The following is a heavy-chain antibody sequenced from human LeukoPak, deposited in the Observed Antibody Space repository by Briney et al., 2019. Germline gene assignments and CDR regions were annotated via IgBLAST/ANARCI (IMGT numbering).Heavy chain of an antibody. D-gene: IGHD4-11*01. CDR3: AKDPDDLFSSNSLSGYIDS. V-gene: IGHV3-23*01. CDR1: GFTFSTYD. Sequence: PGGTLRLSCAASGFTFSTYDMSWVRQAPGKGLEWVSAISGSGGSTFYADSVKGRFTISRDNSKNTLYLQMNSLRAEDTAVYYCAKDPDDLFSSNSLSGYIDSWGQGTLVTVSS. J-gene: IGHJ4*02. CDR2: ISGSGGST.